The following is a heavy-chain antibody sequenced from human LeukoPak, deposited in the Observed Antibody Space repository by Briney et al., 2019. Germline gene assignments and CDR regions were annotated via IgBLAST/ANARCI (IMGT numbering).Heavy chain of an antibody. CDR1: GFTFSSYS. J-gene: IGHJ4*02. D-gene: IGHD1-14*01. CDR3: AKYRTTSAPPRNFDY. V-gene: IGHV3-48*04. CDR2: ISSSSSTI. Sequence: PGGSLRLSCAASGFTFSSYSMNWVRQAPGKGLEWVSYISSSSSTIYYADSVKGRFTTSRDNAKNSLYLQMNSLRADDTAVYYCAKYRTTSAPPRNFDYWGQGTLLTVSS.